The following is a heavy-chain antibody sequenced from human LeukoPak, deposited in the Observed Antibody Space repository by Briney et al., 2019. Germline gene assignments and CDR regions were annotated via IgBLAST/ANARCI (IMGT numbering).Heavy chain of an antibody. V-gene: IGHV1-69*13. J-gene: IGHJ4*02. CDR3: ARDNWPDY. CDR1: GGTFSSYA. Sequence: SVKVSCKASGGTFSSYAISWVRQARGQGLEWMGAIIPVFGKTNYAQKFQGRVTLTVDESTSTAYMELSSLRSEDTAVYYCARDNWPDYWGQGTLVTVSS. D-gene: IGHD1-20*01. CDR2: IIPVFGKT.